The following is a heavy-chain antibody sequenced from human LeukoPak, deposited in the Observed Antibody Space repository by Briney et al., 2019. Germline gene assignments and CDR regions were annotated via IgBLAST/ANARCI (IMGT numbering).Heavy chain of an antibody. D-gene: IGHD5-12*01. CDR2: IYTSGST. CDR1: GGSISSYY. CDR3: ARRINRLPGRYFQH. V-gene: IGHV4-4*07. Sequence: PSETLSLTCTVSGGSISSYYWSWIRQPAGKGLEWIGRIYTSGSTNYNPSLKSRVTMSVDTSKNQFSLKLSSVTAADTAVYYCARRINRLPGRYFQHWGQGTLVTVSS. J-gene: IGHJ1*01.